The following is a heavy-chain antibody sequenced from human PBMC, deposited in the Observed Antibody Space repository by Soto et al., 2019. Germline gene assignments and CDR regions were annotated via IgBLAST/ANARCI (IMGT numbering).Heavy chain of an antibody. CDR2: IYPGDSEI. J-gene: IGHJ6*02. CDR1: GYSFSRYW. CDR3: ARRRGSGSDYYYNYGMGV. V-gene: IGHV5-51*01. D-gene: IGHD1-26*01. Sequence: VKISCKGSGYSFSRYWIGWVRQMPGKGLEWMGIIYPGDSEIRYSPSFQGQVTISADTSISTAYLQWSSLKASDTAIYYCARRRGSGSDYYYNYGMGVWGQGTTVTVSS.